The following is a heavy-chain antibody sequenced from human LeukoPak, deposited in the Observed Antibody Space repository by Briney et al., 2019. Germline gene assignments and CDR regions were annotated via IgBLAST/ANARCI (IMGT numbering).Heavy chain of an antibody. Sequence: LGASVKVSCKASGYTFTGYYLHWVRQAPGQGLEWMGLIDPNGGGTYYAQKFQGRVTMTRDTSISTAYMELSGLRSDDTAVYYCARDLGDSRRYWCFDLWGRGTLVTVSS. CDR3: ARDLGDSRRYWCFDL. V-gene: IGHV1-2*02. J-gene: IGHJ2*01. D-gene: IGHD5-18*01. CDR1: GYTFTGYY. CDR2: IDPNGGGT.